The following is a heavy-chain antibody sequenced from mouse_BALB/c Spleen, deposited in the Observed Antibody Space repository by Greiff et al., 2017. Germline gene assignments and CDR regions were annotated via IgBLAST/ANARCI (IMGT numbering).Heavy chain of an antibody. CDR3: ARTPNYYYAMDY. J-gene: IGHJ4*01. CDR2: IWWDDDR. CDR1: GFSLSTSGMG. V-gene: IGHV8-8*01. Sequence: QVTLKESGPGLLQPSQTLSLTCSFSGFSLSTSGMGVGWIRQPSGKGLEWLAHIWWDDDRYYNTALKSGLTISKDTSKNQVLLKIASVDTADTATYYCARTPNYYYAMDYWGQGTSVTVSS. D-gene: IGHD4-1*01.